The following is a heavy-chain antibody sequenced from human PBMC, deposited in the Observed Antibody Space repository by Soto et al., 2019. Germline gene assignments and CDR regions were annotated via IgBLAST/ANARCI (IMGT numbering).Heavy chain of an antibody. D-gene: IGHD2-21*02. CDR1: GFTFSSYG. Sequence: QVQLVESGGGVVQPGRSLRLSCAASGFTFSSYGMHWVRQAPGKGLEWVAVISYDGSNKYYADSVKGRFTISRDNSKNTLYLQMNSLRAEDTAVYYCAKAPYCGGDCYSEIDSWGQGTLVTVSS. CDR3: AKAPYCGGDCYSEIDS. V-gene: IGHV3-30*18. J-gene: IGHJ4*02. CDR2: ISYDGSNK.